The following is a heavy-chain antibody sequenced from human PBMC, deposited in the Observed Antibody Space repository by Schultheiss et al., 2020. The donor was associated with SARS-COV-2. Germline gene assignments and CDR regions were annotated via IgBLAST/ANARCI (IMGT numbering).Heavy chain of an antibody. CDR1: GYSFTSYW. CDR3: ARRSTSWFDAFDI. J-gene: IGHJ3*02. D-gene: IGHD2-2*01. CDR2: IYPGDSDT. V-gene: IGHV5-51*01. Sequence: KVSCKGSGYSFTSYWIGWVRQMPGKGLEWMGIIYPGDSDTRYSPSFQGQVTISADKSISTAYLQWSSLKASDTAMYYCARRSTSWFDAFDIWGQGTMVTVSS.